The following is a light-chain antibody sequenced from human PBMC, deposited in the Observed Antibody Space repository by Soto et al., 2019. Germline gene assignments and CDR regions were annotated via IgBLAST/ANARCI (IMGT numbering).Light chain of an antibody. CDR3: QSYDSSLGGWV. J-gene: IGLJ3*02. V-gene: IGLV1-44*01. CDR2: GNN. Sequence: QSVLTQPPSASGTPGQRVTISCSGSTSNIGINTVNWYQHLPGTAPKVLIYGNNNRPSGVPDRFSGSKSDTSASLAITGLQAGDEADYYCQSYDSSLGGWVFGGGTKLTVL. CDR1: TSNIGINT.